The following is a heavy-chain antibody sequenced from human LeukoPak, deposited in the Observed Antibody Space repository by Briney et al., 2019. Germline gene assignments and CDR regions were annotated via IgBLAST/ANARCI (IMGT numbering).Heavy chain of an antibody. J-gene: IGHJ6*03. V-gene: IGHV4-4*07. CDR1: GGSISSYY. D-gene: IGHD2-8*02. CDR2: IYTSGST. Sequence: SETLSLTCTVSGGSISSYYWSWIRQPAGKGLEWIGRIYTSGSTNYNPSLKSRVTMSVDTSKNQFSLKLSSVTAADTAVYYCARDGPGVTGGVFAQYYYYYYMDVWGKGTTVTVSS. CDR3: ARDGPGVTGGVFAQYYYYYYMDV.